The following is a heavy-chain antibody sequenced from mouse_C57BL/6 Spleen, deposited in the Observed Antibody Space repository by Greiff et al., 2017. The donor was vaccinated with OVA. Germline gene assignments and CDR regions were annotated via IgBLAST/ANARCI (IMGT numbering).Heavy chain of an antibody. CDR3: ARSSDDGYYGDY. CDR1: GYTFTSYW. J-gene: IGHJ2*01. CDR2: IDPNSGGT. Sequence: QVQLKESGAELVKPGASVKLSCKASGYTFTSYWMHWVKQRPGRGLEWIGRIDPNSGGTKYNEKFKSKATLTVDKPSSTAYMQLSSLTSEDSAVYYCARSSDDGYYGDYWGQGTTLTVSS. D-gene: IGHD2-3*01. V-gene: IGHV1-72*01.